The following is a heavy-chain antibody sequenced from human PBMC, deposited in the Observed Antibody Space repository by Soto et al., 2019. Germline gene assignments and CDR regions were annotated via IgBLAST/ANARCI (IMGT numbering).Heavy chain of an antibody. J-gene: IGHJ4*02. V-gene: IGHV4-39*01. CDR2: INYSGTT. CDR1: GGSISSSSFY. Sequence: SETLSLTCTVSGGSISSSSFYWGWVRQPPGKGLEYIGSINYSGTTYYNSSLKSRATISVDTSKNQFSLKLSSVTAADTAVYYCARRGYYYDSSGYPSVWYWGQGTLVTVSS. CDR3: ARRGYYYDSSGYPSVWY. D-gene: IGHD3-22*01.